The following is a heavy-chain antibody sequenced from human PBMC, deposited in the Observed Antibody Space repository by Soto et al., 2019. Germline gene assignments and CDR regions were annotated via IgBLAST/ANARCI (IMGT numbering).Heavy chain of an antibody. CDR1: GFSFSSYW. CDR2: IKSDGSST. J-gene: IGHJ4*02. Sequence: EVQLVESGGGLVQPGGSLRLSCAASGFSFSSYWMHWVRQAPGKGLVWVSRIKSDGSSTSYADSVKGRFTISRDNAKNTLYLQMNSLRAEDTAVYYCASAYYGDYYFDYWGQGTLVTVSS. CDR3: ASAYYGDYYFDY. V-gene: IGHV3-74*01. D-gene: IGHD4-17*01.